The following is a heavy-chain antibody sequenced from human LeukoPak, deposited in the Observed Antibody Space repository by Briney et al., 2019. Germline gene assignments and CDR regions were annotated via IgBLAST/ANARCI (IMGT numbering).Heavy chain of an antibody. J-gene: IGHJ4*02. D-gene: IGHD2-2*01. CDR1: GFTFTSSA. CDR3: AKDPYCTSPSCHYYFDY. CDR2: ISGSDSSA. V-gene: IGHV3-23*01. Sequence: PGGSLRLSCAASGFTFTSSAMSWVRQVPGKGLEWVSTISGSDSSASYADSVKGRFTISRDSSENTLYLQMNSLRAEDTAVYYCAKDPYCTSPSCHYYFDYWGQGTLVTVSS.